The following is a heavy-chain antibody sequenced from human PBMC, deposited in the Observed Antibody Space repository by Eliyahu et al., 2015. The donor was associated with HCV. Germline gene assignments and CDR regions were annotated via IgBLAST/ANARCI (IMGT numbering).Heavy chain of an antibody. Sequence: QLQLQESGSGLXKPSQTLSLTCAVSGGSISSXGYSWSWXRQPPGKGLEWIGYIYHSGSTYYNPSLKSRVTISVDRSKNQFSLKLSSVTAADTAVYYCARGGTYYYDSSGYPDAPNWFDPWGQGTLVTVSS. CDR3: ARGGTYYYDSSGYPDAPNWFDP. CDR1: GGSISSXGYS. V-gene: IGHV4-30-2*01. CDR2: IYHSGST. D-gene: IGHD3-22*01. J-gene: IGHJ5*02.